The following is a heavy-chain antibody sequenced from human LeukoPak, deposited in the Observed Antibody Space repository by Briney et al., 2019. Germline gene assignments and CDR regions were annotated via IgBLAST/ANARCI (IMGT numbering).Heavy chain of an antibody. J-gene: IGHJ5*02. Sequence: PSETLSLTCAVYGGSFSGYYWSWIRQPPGKGLGWIGEINHSGSTNYNPSLKSRVTISVDTSKNQFSLKLSSVTAADTAVYYCAAYCGGDCYSAQARFDPWGQGTLVTVSS. D-gene: IGHD2-21*02. V-gene: IGHV4-34*01. CDR1: GGSFSGYY. CDR2: INHSGST. CDR3: AAYCGGDCYSAQARFDP.